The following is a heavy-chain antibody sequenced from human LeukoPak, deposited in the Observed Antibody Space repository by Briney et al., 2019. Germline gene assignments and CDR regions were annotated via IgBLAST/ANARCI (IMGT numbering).Heavy chain of an antibody. D-gene: IGHD3-22*01. J-gene: IGHJ3*02. CDR3: ARDYGKKERHYDRDDAFDI. CDR1: GGSISSYY. CDR2: IYYSGST. V-gene: IGHV4-59*12. Sequence: SETLSLTCTVSGGSISSYYWSWVRQPPGKGLEWIGYIYYSGSTNYNPSLKSRVTISVDTSKNQFSLKLSSVTAADTAVYYCARDYGKKERHYDRDDAFDIWGQGTMVTVSS.